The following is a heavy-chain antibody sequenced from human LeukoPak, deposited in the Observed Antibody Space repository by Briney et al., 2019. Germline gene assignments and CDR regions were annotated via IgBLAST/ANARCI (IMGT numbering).Heavy chain of an antibody. CDR2: IYYSGST. CDR3: AITSYGSGSYSFDY. D-gene: IGHD3-10*01. Sequence: PSETLSLTCTVSGGSISSSSYYWSWIRQPPGKGLEWIGYIYYSGSTNYNPSLKSRVTISVDTSKNQFSLKLSSVTAADTAVYYCAITSYGSGSYSFDYWGQGTLVTVSS. J-gene: IGHJ4*02. V-gene: IGHV4-61*05. CDR1: GGSISSSSYY.